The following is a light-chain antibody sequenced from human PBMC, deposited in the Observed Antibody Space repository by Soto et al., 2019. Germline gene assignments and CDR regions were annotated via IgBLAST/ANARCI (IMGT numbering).Light chain of an antibody. J-gene: IGLJ7*01. CDR3: CSYGGSRAV. CDR1: SSDVGSHNL. Sequence: QSVLTQPASVSGSPGQSITISCTGTSSDVGSHNLVSWYQQHPGQAPKLMFYEVSKRPLGVSARFSASKSGNTASLTISGRQAEDEADYYCCSYGGSRAVFGGGTQLTVL. CDR2: EVS. V-gene: IGLV2-23*02.